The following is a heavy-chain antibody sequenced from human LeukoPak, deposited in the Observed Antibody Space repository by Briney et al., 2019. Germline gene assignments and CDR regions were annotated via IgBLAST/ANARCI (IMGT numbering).Heavy chain of an antibody. V-gene: IGHV4-38-2*02. CDR3: ARVQQLITGWFDP. CDR2: IYHSGST. CDR1: GYSISSGFY. Sequence: SETLSLTCTVSGYSISSGFYWGWIRQPPGQGLEWIGSIYHSGSTYYNPSLKSRVTISVDTSKNQFSLKLSSVTAADTAVYYCARVQQLITGWFDPWGQGTLVTVSS. J-gene: IGHJ5*02. D-gene: IGHD6-13*01.